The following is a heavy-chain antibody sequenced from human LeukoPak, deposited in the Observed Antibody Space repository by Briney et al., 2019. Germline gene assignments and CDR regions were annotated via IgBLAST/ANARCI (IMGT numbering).Heavy chain of an antibody. J-gene: IGHJ4*02. Sequence: PGGSLRLSCAASGFTFSSYAMHWVRQAPGKGLEWVAVISYDGSNKYYADSVKGRFTISRDNSKNTLYLQMNSLRAEDTAVYYCARDPPLYYYDSSGYWGQGTLVTVSS. CDR1: GFTFSSYA. D-gene: IGHD3-22*01. CDR2: ISYDGSNK. CDR3: ARDPPLYYYDSSGY. V-gene: IGHV3-30-3*01.